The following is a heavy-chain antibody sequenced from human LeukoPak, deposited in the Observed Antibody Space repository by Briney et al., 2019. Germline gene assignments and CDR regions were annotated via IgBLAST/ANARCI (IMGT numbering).Heavy chain of an antibody. Sequence: ASVTVSCKASGYTFTSYGISWVRQAPGQGLEWMGWISAYNGNTNCAQKLQGRVTMTTDTSTSTAYMELRSLRSDDTAVYYCAREGSGRTHFDPWGQGTLVTVSS. J-gene: IGHJ5*02. CDR3: AREGSGRTHFDP. V-gene: IGHV1-18*01. D-gene: IGHD6-19*01. CDR2: ISAYNGNT. CDR1: GYTFTSYG.